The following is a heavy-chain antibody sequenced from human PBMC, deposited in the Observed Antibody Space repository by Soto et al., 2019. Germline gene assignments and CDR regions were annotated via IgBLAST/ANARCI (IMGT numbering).Heavy chain of an antibody. J-gene: IGHJ6*02. CDR3: ARDHLNCGGDCFIDYYYYYGMDV. D-gene: IGHD2-21*02. CDR2: ISYDGSNK. Sequence: GGSLRLSCAASGFTFSSYAMHWVRQAPGKGLEWVAVISYDGSNKYYADSVKGRFTISRDNSKNTLYLQMNSLRAEDTAVYYCARDHLNCGGDCFIDYYYYYGMDVWGQGTTVTVSS. V-gene: IGHV3-30-3*01. CDR1: GFTFSSYA.